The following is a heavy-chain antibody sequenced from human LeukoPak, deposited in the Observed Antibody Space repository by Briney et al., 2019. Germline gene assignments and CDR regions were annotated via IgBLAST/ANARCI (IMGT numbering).Heavy chain of an antibody. CDR2: INPSGGPT. CDR3: ARETAEKAAALDY. D-gene: IGHD2-15*01. V-gene: IGHV1-46*01. J-gene: IGHJ4*02. Sequence: ASVKVSCKASGYTFTSYYMHWVRQAPGQGPEWMGMINPSGGPTNYAPKFHGRVTMTRDTSTSTVYMELSSLTSEDTAVYYCARETAEKAAALDYWGQGTLVTVSS. CDR1: GYTFTSYY.